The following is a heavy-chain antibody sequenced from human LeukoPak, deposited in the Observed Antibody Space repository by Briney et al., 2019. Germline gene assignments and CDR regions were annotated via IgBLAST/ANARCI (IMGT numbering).Heavy chain of an antibody. J-gene: IGHJ3*02. CDR2: ISSSSSYI. CDR3: ARGPTPVRRAFDI. Sequence: PGGSLRPSCAASGFTFSSYSMNWVRQAPGKGLEWVSSISSSSSYIYYADSVKGRFTISRDNAKNSLYLQMNSLRAEDTAVYYCARGPTPVRRAFDIWGQGTMVTVSS. D-gene: IGHD4-23*01. CDR1: GFTFSSYS. V-gene: IGHV3-21*04.